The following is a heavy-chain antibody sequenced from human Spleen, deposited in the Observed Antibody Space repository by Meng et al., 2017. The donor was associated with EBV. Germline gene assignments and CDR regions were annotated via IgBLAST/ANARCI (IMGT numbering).Heavy chain of an antibody. CDR3: AREDVWGSNRYGY. CDR1: GYSFSTLA. V-gene: IGHV7-4-1*02. Sequence: QGQLVQSGAGVKKPGASVKVSCKASGYSFSTLAMNWVRQAPGQGLEWMGWINTYTGAPKYAQGFTGRFVFSLDTSVNTAYLQISSLKAEDTAIYYCAREDVWGSNRYGYWGQGTLVTVSS. CDR2: INTYTGAP. D-gene: IGHD3-16*02. J-gene: IGHJ4*02.